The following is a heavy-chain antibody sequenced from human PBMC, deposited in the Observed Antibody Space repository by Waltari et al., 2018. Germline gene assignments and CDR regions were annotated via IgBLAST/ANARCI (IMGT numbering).Heavy chain of an antibody. Sequence: EVQVVESGGGLIQPGGSLRLSGAASGFAVRDNYMGWVRQAPGKGLEWVAVIYSGVSAYYADAVKGRFTISRDSSENTFYLQMSSLRVEDTAVYYCARGPPISAKWELCWFDYWGQGTLVTVSS. CDR2: IYSGVSA. CDR3: ARGPPISAKWELCWFDY. J-gene: IGHJ4*02. D-gene: IGHD3-16*01. CDR1: GFAVRDNY. V-gene: IGHV3-53*01.